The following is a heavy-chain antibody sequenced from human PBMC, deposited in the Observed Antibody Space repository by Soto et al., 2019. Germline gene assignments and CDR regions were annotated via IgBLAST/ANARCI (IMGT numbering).Heavy chain of an antibody. CDR2: ISGSGGST. D-gene: IGHD1-1*01. CDR3: AKGKGFATGTTGFDY. Sequence: PGGSLRLSCAASGFTFSKAWINWVRQAPGQGLEWVSAISGSGGSTYYADSVKGRFTISRDNSKNTLYLQMNSLRAEDTAVYYCAKGKGFATGTTGFDYWGQGTLVTVSS. V-gene: IGHV3-23*01. CDR1: GFTFSKAW. J-gene: IGHJ4*02.